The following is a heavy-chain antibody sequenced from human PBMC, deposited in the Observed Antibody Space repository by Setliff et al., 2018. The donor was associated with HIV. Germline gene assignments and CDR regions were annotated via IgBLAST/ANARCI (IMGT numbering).Heavy chain of an antibody. J-gene: IGHJ4*02. V-gene: IGHV4-34*01. Sequence: LSLPCAVYGESFSGYYWSWIRQPAGKGLEWLGEINHSGRAKYNPSLKSRVTISVDTSKNQFSLRLSSVTAADTAVYYCARGAPYCNHGICHLFDYWGQGNLVTVSS. D-gene: IGHD2-8*01. CDR3: ARGAPYCNHGICHLFDY. CDR2: INHSGRA. CDR1: GESFSGYY.